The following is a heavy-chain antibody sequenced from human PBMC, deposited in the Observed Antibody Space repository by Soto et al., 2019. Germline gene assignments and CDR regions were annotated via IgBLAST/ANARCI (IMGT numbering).Heavy chain of an antibody. CDR3: AREVQVHTPSFVY. Sequence: QVQLVQSGAEMKKPGSSVKVSCQSSGGTFNTYAMNWVRQAPGQGPEWMGDISPMFGAANYAPKFQGRVTITADESNGTSYMKFSILTSEETALYFCAREVQVHTPSFVYWGQGTLVTVSS. D-gene: IGHD3-10*01. CDR1: GGTFNTYA. CDR2: ISPMFGAA. V-gene: IGHV1-69*19. J-gene: IGHJ4*02.